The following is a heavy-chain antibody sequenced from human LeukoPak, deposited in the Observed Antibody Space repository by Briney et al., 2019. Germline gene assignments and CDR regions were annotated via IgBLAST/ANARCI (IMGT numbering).Heavy chain of an antibody. CDR2: MNPNSGNT. CDR1: GYTFSSYD. V-gene: IGHV1-8*01. J-gene: IGHJ4*02. D-gene: IGHD5-18*01. Sequence: GASVKVSCKASGYTFSSYDIHWVRQATGQGLEWMGWMNPNSGNTGYAQKFQGRVTMTRTPSISTAYMELRNLRSDETAVYYCAKDCARGYTYIFDYWGQGTLVTVSS. CDR3: AKDCARGYTYIFDY.